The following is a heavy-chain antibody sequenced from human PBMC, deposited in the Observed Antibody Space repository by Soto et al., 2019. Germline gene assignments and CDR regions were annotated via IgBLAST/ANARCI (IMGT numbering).Heavy chain of an antibody. V-gene: IGHV4-31*03. CDR3: AGVCLYWFDP. D-gene: IGHD2-8*01. Sequence: KPWETLSLTCTVSGGSISSGGYYWSWIRQHPGQGLEWVGNIYYSGSTYYNPYLKSRVTISVDTYKNQFSLKLSSVTAADTAVYYCAGVCLYWFDPCGQGTLLTVSS. CDR2: IYYSGST. J-gene: IGHJ5*02. CDR1: GGSISSGGYY.